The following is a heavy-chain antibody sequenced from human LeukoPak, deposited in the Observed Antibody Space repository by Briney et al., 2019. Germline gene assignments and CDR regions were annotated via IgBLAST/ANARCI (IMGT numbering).Heavy chain of an antibody. CDR2: ISGGGGST. CDR1: GFTFTSYS. Sequence: PGGSLRLSCAASGFTFTSYSMNWVRQAPGKGLEWVSTISGGGGSTYYADSVKGRFTISRDNSKDTLYLQMNSLRAEDTAVYYCAKAISIVGATYWGQGTLVTVSS. D-gene: IGHD1-26*01. J-gene: IGHJ4*02. V-gene: IGHV3-23*01. CDR3: AKAISIVGATY.